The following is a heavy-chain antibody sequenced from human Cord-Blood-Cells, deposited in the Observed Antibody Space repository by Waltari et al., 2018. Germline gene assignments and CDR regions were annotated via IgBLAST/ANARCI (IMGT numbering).Heavy chain of an antibody. CDR2: IYSGGST. V-gene: IGHV3-53*01. CDR1: GFTVRSNY. CDR3: ARDGYDGPGWFDP. Sequence: EVQLVESGGGLIQPGGSLRLSCAASGFTVRSNYMSWVRQAPGKGLEWVSVIYSGGSTYYADSVKGRFTFSRDNSKNTLYLQMNSLRAEDTAVYYCARDGYDGPGWFDPWGQGTLVTVSS. J-gene: IGHJ5*02. D-gene: IGHD3-10*01.